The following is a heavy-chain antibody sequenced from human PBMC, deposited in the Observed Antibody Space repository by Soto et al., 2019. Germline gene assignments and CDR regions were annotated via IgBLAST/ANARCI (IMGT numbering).Heavy chain of an antibody. CDR2: ISGSGGST. J-gene: IGHJ6*03. CDR3: AKEGSSRYYCYYMDV. V-gene: IGHV3-23*01. CDR1: GFTFSSYA. D-gene: IGHD6-6*01. Sequence: GGSLRLSCAASGFTFSSYAMSWVRQAPGKGLEWVSAISGSGGSTYYADSVKGRSTISRDNSKNTLYLQMNSLRAEDTAVDYCAKEGSSRYYCYYMDVWGKGTTVTVSS.